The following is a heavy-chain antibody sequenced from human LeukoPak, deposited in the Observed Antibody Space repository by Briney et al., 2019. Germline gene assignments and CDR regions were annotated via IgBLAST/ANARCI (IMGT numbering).Heavy chain of an antibody. V-gene: IGHV3-21*01. D-gene: IGHD1-26*01. CDR2: ISSSSSYI. CDR3: ARDEWGDAFDI. Sequence: KPGGSLRLSCAASGFTFSSYSMNWVRQAPGKGLGWVSSISSSSSYIHSADSVRGRFTISRDNAKNSLFLQMNSLRAEDTAVYYCARDEWGDAFDIWGQGTMVTVFS. J-gene: IGHJ3*02. CDR1: GFTFSSYS.